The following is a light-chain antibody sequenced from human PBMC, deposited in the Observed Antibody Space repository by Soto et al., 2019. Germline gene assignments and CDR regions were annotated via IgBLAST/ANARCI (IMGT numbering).Light chain of an antibody. CDR3: QQSYSTPIS. CDR2: TAS. CDR1: QSISSH. J-gene: IGKJ5*01. Sequence: DIRMTQSPPSLSASVGETVTSACRASQSISSHLNWYQQKPGKAPNLLMYTASNLQSGVPSRFSGSGSGTDFTLTISSLQPEDFATYYCQQSYSTPISFGQGTRLEIK. V-gene: IGKV1-39*01.